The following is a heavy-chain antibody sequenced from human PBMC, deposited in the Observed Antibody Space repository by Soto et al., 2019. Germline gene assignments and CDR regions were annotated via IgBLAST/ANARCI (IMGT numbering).Heavy chain of an antibody. J-gene: IGHJ6*02. D-gene: IGHD3-22*01. Sequence: GASVKVSCKASGCAFTSYGISWVRQAPGQGLEWMGWISAYNGNTNYAQKLQGRVTMTTDTSTSTAYMELSRLRSDDTAVYYCALADYYDSSGPCYGMDVWGQGTTVTVSS. CDR1: GCAFTSYG. V-gene: IGHV1-18*01. CDR2: ISAYNGNT. CDR3: ALADYYDSSGPCYGMDV.